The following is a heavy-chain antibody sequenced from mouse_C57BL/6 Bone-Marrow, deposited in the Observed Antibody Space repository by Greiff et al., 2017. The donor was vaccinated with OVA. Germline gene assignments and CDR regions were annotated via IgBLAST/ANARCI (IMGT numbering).Heavy chain of an antibody. J-gene: IGHJ4*01. CDR2: IDPNSGGT. D-gene: IGHD1-1*01. CDR3: ARGDYYGRLYAMDY. V-gene: IGHV1-72*01. Sequence: VHVKQPGAELVKPGASVKLSCKASGYTFTSSWMHWVKQRPGRGLEWIGRIDPNSGGTKYTAKFKSKATLTVDTPSSTAYMQLSSLPSEDSAVYYCARGDYYGRLYAMDYWGQGTSGTVSS. CDR1: GYTFTSSW.